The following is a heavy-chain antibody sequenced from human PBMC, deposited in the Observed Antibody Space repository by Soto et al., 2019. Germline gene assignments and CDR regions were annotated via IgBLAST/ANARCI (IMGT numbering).Heavy chain of an antibody. CDR3: ARDPRPDYGSPNWFDP. CDR2: IIPIFGTA. CDR1: GGTFSSYA. Sequence: QVQLVQSGAEVKKPGSSVKVSCKASGGTFSSYAISWVRQAPGQGLEWMGGIIPIFGTANYAQKFQGRVTITADKSTSTAYMELSSLRSEDTAEYYCARDPRPDYGSPNWFDPWGQGTLVTVSS. V-gene: IGHV1-69*06. D-gene: IGHD3-10*01. J-gene: IGHJ5*02.